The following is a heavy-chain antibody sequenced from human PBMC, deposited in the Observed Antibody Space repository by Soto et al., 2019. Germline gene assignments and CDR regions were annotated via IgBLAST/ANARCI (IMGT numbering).Heavy chain of an antibody. Sequence: EVHLLESGGDLVQRGGSLRLSCAASGFIFSNYAMSWVRQAPGKGLEWVSAISGSGATTYYPDSVKGRFTISRDNSKNTLYLQMYSLRAEDTAVYYCTKGGIPRRYNIPKVDFDYWGQGSLVTVSS. V-gene: IGHV3-23*01. CDR3: TKGGIPRRYNIPKVDFDY. CDR2: ISGSGATT. CDR1: GFIFSNYA. D-gene: IGHD1-1*01. J-gene: IGHJ4*02.